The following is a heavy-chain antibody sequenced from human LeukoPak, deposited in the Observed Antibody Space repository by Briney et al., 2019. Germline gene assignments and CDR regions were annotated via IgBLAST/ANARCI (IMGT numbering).Heavy chain of an antibody. V-gene: IGHV1-18*01. Sequence: GSVKVSCKASGFTFSSYGFSWVRQAPGQGPEWMGWISADNGNTNYAQKYQGRVTMTTDTVTGTAYMELRSLRSDDTAVYYCARADYKYYDILTGFYMFFDYWGQGSLVTVSA. CDR1: GFTFSSYG. D-gene: IGHD3-9*01. CDR3: ARADYKYYDILTGFYMFFDY. CDR2: ISADNGNT. J-gene: IGHJ4*02.